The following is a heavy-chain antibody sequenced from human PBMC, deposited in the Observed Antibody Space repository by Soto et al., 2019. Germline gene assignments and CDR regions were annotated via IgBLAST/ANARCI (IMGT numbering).Heavy chain of an antibody. Sequence: GGSLRLSCAASGFTFDDYTMHWVRQAPGKGLEWVSLISWDGGSTYYADSVKGRFTISRDNSKNSLYLQMNSLRTEDTALYYCAKDMGYSYGFLFDYWGQGTLVTVSS. V-gene: IGHV3-43*01. CDR2: ISWDGGST. CDR3: AKDMGYSYGFLFDY. CDR1: GFTFDDYT. J-gene: IGHJ4*02. D-gene: IGHD5-18*01.